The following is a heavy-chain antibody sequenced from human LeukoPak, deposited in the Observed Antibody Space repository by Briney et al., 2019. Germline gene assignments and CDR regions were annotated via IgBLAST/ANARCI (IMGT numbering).Heavy chain of an antibody. D-gene: IGHD2-2*02. Sequence: SETLSLTCAVYGGSFSGYYWSWIRQPPGKGLEWIGEINHSGSTNYNPSLKSRVTISVDTSKNQFSLKLSSVTAADTAVYYCAREAGGFCSSTSFYTRGSYNWFDPWGQGTLVTVSS. CDR1: GGSFSGYY. CDR2: INHSGST. CDR3: AREAGGFCSSTSFYTRGSYNWFDP. V-gene: IGHV4-34*01. J-gene: IGHJ5*02.